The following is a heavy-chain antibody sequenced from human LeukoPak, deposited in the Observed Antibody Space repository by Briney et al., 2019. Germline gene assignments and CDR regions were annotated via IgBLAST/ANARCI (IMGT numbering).Heavy chain of an antibody. D-gene: IGHD3-22*01. CDR2: IRRTAYGAPT. CDR3: TTVYDSSGYYRRGFDY. Sequence: GGSLRLSCAVSGFPLSDAWMNWVRQAPGKGLEWVGRIRRTAYGAPTDYAAPVKGRFTISRDDSKNTLYLQMNSLKTEDTAVYYCTTVYDSSGYYRRGFDYWGQGTLVTVSS. J-gene: IGHJ4*02. V-gene: IGHV3-15*07. CDR1: GFPLSDAW.